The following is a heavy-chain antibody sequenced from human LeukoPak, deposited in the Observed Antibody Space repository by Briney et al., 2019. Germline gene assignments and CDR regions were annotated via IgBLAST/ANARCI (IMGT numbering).Heavy chain of an antibody. V-gene: IGHV3-15*07. CDR1: GFTFTNAW. CDR2: IKSNTNGGTP. Sequence: GGSLRLSCVASGFTFTNAWMTWVRQSPGMGLEWVGRIKSNTNGGTPEYAAPVKGRFTISRDDSMNTLYLQMNNLKPEDTAMYYCTTHSVTVTGTHFWGQGALVTVSS. D-gene: IGHD6-19*01. CDR3: TTHSVTVTGTHF. J-gene: IGHJ4*01.